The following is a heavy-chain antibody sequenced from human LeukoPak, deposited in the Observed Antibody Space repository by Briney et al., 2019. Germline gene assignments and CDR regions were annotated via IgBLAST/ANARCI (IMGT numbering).Heavy chain of an antibody. Sequence: GASVKVSCKASGGTFSSYAISWVRQAPGQGLEWVGRIIPILGIANYAQKFQGRVTITADKSTSTAYMELSSLRSEDTAVYYCARFYGGNSGDWFDPWGQGTLVTVSS. CDR3: ARFYGGNSGDWFDP. V-gene: IGHV1-69*04. CDR2: IIPILGIA. D-gene: IGHD4-23*01. J-gene: IGHJ5*02. CDR1: GGTFSSYA.